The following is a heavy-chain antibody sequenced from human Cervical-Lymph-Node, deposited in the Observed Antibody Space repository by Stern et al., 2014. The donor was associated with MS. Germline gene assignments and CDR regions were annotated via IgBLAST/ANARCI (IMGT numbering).Heavy chain of an antibody. Sequence: QVQLVQSGPGLVKASETLSLTCTVSVGSVTSYYWSWIRQSPGKGLEWLGFIYYSGATNYSPSLRSRLTISVDTSKNQIYLKLNSVTAADSAVYYCGRTRAMAGSLTVDVWGQGTTVTVSS. CDR3: GRTRAMAGSLTVDV. CDR1: VGSVTSYY. V-gene: IGHV4-59*02. J-gene: IGHJ6*02. CDR2: IYYSGAT. D-gene: IGHD6-19*01.